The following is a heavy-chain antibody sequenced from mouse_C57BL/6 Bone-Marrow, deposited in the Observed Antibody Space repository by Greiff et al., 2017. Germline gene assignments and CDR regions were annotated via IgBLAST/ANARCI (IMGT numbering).Heavy chain of an antibody. V-gene: IGHV14-3*01. CDR3: ARGHFYYGRGYAMDY. CDR1: GFNIKNTY. CDR2: IDPANGKT. J-gene: IGHJ4*01. Sequence: EVQLVESVAELVRPGASVKLSCTASGFNIKNTYMHWVKQRPEQGLEWIGRIDPANGKTKYAPKFQGKATITADTSSNTAYLQLSSLTSEDTAIYYCARGHFYYGRGYAMDYWGQGTSVTVSS. D-gene: IGHD1-1*01.